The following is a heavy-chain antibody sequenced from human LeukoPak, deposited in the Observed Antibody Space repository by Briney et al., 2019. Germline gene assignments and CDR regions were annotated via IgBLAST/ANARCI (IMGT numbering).Heavy chain of an antibody. J-gene: IGHJ4*02. CDR3: ASSRYYGSGSYRPWD. D-gene: IGHD3-10*01. V-gene: IGHV3-48*04. CDR1: EFSVGSNY. CDR2: ISSSGTTM. Sequence: GSLRLSCAASEFSVGSNYMTWVRQAPGKGLEWVSYISSSGTTMYYADSVKGRFTISRDNAKNSLYLQMNSLRAEDTAVYYCASSRYYGSGSYRPWDWGQGTLVTVSS.